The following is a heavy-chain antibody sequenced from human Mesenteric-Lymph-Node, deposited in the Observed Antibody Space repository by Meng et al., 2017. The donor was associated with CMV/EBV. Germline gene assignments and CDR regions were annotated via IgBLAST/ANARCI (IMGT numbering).Heavy chain of an antibody. CDR1: GFSLSTYGVG. V-gene: IGHV2-5*01. CDR2: IYWNGDT. Sequence: SGPTLVKPTETLTLTCTFSGFSLSTYGVGVGWIRQPPGKALEWLALIYWNGDTHFNMSLQSRLTITKDTSKNQVVLTLTNMDPVDTATYYFAHRWGTFDYWGQGTLVTVSS. J-gene: IGHJ4*02. CDR3: AHRWGTFDY. D-gene: IGHD3-16*01.